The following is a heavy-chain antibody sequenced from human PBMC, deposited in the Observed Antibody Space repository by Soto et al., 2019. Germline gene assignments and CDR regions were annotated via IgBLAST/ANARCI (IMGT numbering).Heavy chain of an antibody. V-gene: IGHV1-69*12. CDR2: IIPIFGTA. CDR1: GGTFSSYA. CDR3: ASQSYNWNDLYP. J-gene: IGHJ5*02. Sequence: QVQLVQSGAEVKKPGSSVKVSCKASGGTFSSYAISWVRQAPGQGLEWMGGIIPIFGTANYAQKFQGRVMIFAVXSTSTAYMELSSLRSEDTAVYYCASQSYNWNDLYPWGQGTLVTVSS. D-gene: IGHD1-1*01.